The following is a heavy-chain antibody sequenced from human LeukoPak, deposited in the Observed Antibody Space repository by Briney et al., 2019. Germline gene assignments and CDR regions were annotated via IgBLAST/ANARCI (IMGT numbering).Heavy chain of an antibody. CDR1: GDSITSYY. CDR3: VKPRVGVAGFFDY. Sequence: SETLSLXCTVSGDSITSYYWSWIRQPPGKDLEWIGYIYYTGKTDYNPSLKSRVTISLDTSKNQFSLKLTSVTAADTALYYCVKPRVGVAGFFDYWGQGALVTVSS. J-gene: IGHJ4*02. D-gene: IGHD6-19*01. CDR2: IYYTGKT. V-gene: IGHV4-59*01.